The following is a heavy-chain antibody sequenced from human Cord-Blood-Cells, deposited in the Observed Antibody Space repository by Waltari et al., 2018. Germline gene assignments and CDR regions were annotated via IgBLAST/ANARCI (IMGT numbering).Heavy chain of an antibody. CDR2: RKQEGSEK. J-gene: IGHJ2*01. D-gene: IGHD6-6*01. CDR1: GFTFSSYW. Sequence: EVPLVESGAGLVQPGGSLRLSCAASGFTFSSYWMSWVRQAPGKGLEWVANRKQEGSEKYYVDSVKGRFTISTDNAKNSPYLQMNSLRAEDTAVYYCARVVAARSWYFDLWGRGTLVTVSS. CDR3: ARVVAARSWYFDL. V-gene: IGHV3-7*01.